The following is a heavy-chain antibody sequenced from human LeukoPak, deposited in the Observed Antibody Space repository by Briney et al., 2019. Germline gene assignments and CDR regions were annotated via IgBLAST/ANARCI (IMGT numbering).Heavy chain of an antibody. V-gene: IGHV3-33*08. CDR1: GFTFSSYA. CDR2: IWYDGSNK. CDR3: ARGRDTAMVKFDY. D-gene: IGHD5-18*01. Sequence: GGSLRLSCAASGFTFSSYAMTWVRQAPGKGLEWVAVIWYDGSNKYYADSVKGRFTISRDNSKNTLYLQMNSLRAEDTAVYYCARGRDTAMVKFDYWGQGTLVTVSS. J-gene: IGHJ4*02.